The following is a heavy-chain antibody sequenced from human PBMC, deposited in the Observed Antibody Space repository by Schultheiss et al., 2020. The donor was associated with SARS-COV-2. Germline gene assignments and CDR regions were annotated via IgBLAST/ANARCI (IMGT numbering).Heavy chain of an antibody. CDR2: IYSGGST. Sequence: GGSLRLSCAASGFSFSDNGMSWVRQAPGKGLEWVSGIYSGGSTYYADSVKGRFTISRDNAKNSLYLQMNSLRAEDTAVYYCARDVGETWIQLWKPYYYGMDVWGQGTTVTVSS. CDR3: ARDVGETWIQLWKPYYYGMDV. J-gene: IGHJ6*02. CDR1: GFSFSDNG. V-gene: IGHV3-66*01. D-gene: IGHD5-18*01.